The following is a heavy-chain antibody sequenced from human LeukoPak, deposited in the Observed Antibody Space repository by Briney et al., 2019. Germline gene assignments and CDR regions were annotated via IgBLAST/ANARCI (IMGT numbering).Heavy chain of an antibody. CDR3: AREITTSGHNWFDP. D-gene: IGHD1-1*01. CDR2: INPNSGGT. V-gene: IGHV1-2*06. Sequence: ASVKVSCKASGYTFTGYYMHWVRQAPGQGLEWMGRINPNSGGTNYAQKLQGRVTMTTDTSTSTAYMELRSLRSDDTAVYYCAREITTSGHNWFDPWGQGTLVTVSS. J-gene: IGHJ5*02. CDR1: GYTFTGYY.